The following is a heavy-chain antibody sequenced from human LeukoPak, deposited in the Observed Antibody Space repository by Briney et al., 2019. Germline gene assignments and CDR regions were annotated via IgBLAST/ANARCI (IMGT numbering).Heavy chain of an antibody. Sequence: SETLSLTCAVSGGSISSSNWWSWVRQPPGKGLEWIGEIYHSGSTNYYPSLKSRVTISVDKSKNQFSLKLSSVTAADTAVYYCARNFRYDGSVQGYYFDYWGQGTLVTVSS. CDR1: GGSISSSNW. D-gene: IGHD3-10*01. V-gene: IGHV4-4*02. J-gene: IGHJ4*02. CDR3: ARNFRYDGSVQGYYFDY. CDR2: IYHSGST.